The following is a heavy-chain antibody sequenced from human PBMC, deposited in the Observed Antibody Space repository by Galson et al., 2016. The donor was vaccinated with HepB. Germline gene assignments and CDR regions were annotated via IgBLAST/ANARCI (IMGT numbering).Heavy chain of an antibody. CDR2: IYQSGTT. V-gene: IGHV4-4*02. D-gene: IGHD5-24*01. J-gene: IGHJ5*02. CDR3: SGGELARGFDP. CDR1: GGSINSNNW. Sequence: SETLSLTCAVSGGSINSNNWWNWVRQPPGKGLEWIGEIYQSGTTHYNSSLKSRVTISIDNSKNQFSLRKTSVTAADTAVYYCSGGELARGFDPWGQGSLVTVSS.